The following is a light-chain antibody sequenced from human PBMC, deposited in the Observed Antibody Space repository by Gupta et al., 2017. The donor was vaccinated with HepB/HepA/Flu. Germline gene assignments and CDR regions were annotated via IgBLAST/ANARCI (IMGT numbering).Light chain of an antibody. Sequence: EIVLTQSPGTLSLSPGERATLSCRASQSVSSSYLSWYQQKPGQAPRLLIYGASSRATGIPDIFSGSGSGTVFTLTISRLEPEDSAVYYCQQYGSSFTFGGGTKVEIK. CDR3: QQYGSSFT. CDR2: GAS. CDR1: QSVSSSY. J-gene: IGKJ4*01. V-gene: IGKV3-20*01.